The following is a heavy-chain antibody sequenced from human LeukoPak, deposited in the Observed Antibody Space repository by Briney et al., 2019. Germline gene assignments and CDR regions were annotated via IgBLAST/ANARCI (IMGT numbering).Heavy chain of an antibody. CDR1: GFTFSSYE. J-gene: IGHJ1*01. CDR3: ARDGWYSGSYSYFQH. D-gene: IGHD1-26*01. CDR2: ISSSGSTI. Sequence: PGGSLTLSCAASGFTFSSYEMNWVRQAPGKGLEWVSYISSSGSTIYYADSVKGRFTISRDNAKNSLYLQMNSLRAEDTAVYYCARDGWYSGSYSYFQHWGQGTLVTVSS. V-gene: IGHV3-48*03.